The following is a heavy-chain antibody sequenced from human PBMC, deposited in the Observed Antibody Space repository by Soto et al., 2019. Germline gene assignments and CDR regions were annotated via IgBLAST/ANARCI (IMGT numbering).Heavy chain of an antibody. J-gene: IGHJ4*02. V-gene: IGHV4-61*01. Sequence: SETLSLTCTVSGGSVSRDSYYWSWIRQPPGKGLEWIGYISYSGSTKYNPSLKSRVTISVDTSKNQLYLKLSSVTAADTAVYYCSKVTCSGGSSHEILDYWGQGSLVTVSS. CDR2: ISYSGST. CDR3: SKVTCSGGSSHEILDY. CDR1: GGSVSRDSYY. D-gene: IGHD2-15*01.